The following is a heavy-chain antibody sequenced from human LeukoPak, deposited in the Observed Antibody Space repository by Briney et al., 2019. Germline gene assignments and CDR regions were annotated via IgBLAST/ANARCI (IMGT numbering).Heavy chain of an antibody. CDR3: AREDYGDSF. Sequence: SVTVSFKSSGSGFTGYYIHWVRLGPAPGIGWMGWFNPNSGGPNYAQRFQGRVTMTRDTSISTAYMELSRLRSDDTAVYYCAREDYGDSFWGQGTLVTVSS. J-gene: IGHJ4*02. CDR2: FNPNSGGP. D-gene: IGHD4-17*01. CDR1: GSGFTGYY. V-gene: IGHV1-2*02.